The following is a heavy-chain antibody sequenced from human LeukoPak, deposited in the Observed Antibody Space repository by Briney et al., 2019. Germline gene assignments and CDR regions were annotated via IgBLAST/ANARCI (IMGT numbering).Heavy chain of an antibody. CDR1: GGSISSYY. D-gene: IGHD1-26*01. CDR3: ASPGVGAFDY. CDR2: IYYSGST. V-gene: IGHV4-39*01. Sequence: SETLSLTCTVSGGSISSYYWGWIRQPPGKGLEWIGSIYYSGSTSYNPSLQSRVTMSIDTSKNQFSLKLNSVTAADTAVYYCASPGVGAFDYWGQGTLVSVSS. J-gene: IGHJ4*02.